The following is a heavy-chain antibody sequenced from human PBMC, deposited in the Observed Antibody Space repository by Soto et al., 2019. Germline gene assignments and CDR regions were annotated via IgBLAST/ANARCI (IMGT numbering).Heavy chain of an antibody. J-gene: IGHJ6*02. CDR2: ISYSGIT. V-gene: IGHV4-59*08. D-gene: IGHD6-19*01. CDR3: ARLGVQFRSGWYYRHGMDV. CDR1: GGSFGSFY. Sequence: SETLSLTCTVSGGSFGSFYWSWIRQTPGKGLEWIGYISYSGITNYNPSLKSRVTMSIDTSKNQFSLGLTSVTAADTAVFYCARLGVQFRSGWYYRHGMDVWSQGTTVTVSS.